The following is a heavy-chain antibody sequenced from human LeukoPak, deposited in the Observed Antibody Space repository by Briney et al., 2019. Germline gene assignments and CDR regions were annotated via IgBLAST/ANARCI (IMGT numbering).Heavy chain of an antibody. Sequence: SETLSLTCTVSGGSISRNYWSWIRQTPGKGLEWIGYIHSIGTTNYNPSLKSRVTISVDTSKNQFSLKLSSVTAADTAVYYCARRVGTMVRGVIRTRNWFDPWGQGTLVTVSS. D-gene: IGHD3-10*01. V-gene: IGHV4-59*12. CDR2: IHSIGTT. CDR3: ARRVGTMVRGVIRTRNWFDP. J-gene: IGHJ5*02. CDR1: GGSISRNY.